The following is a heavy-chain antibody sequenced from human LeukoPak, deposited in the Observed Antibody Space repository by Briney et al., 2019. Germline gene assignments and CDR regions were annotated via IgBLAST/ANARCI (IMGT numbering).Heavy chain of an antibody. Sequence: SVKVSCKASGGTFTRYATSWVGQAPGQGREWRGGIIPIFGTANYAQKFQGRVTITADESTSTAYMELSSLRSEDTAVYYCARGRYSSRPVDDYWGQGTLVTVSS. J-gene: IGHJ4*02. CDR3: ARGRYSSRPVDDY. CDR2: IIPIFGTA. CDR1: GGTFTRYA. D-gene: IGHD6-13*01. V-gene: IGHV1-69*01.